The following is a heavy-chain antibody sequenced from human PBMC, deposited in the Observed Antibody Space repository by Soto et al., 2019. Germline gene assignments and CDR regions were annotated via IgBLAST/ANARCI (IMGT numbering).Heavy chain of an antibody. CDR3: AKAGGAAGTVDYFDY. J-gene: IGHJ4*02. Sequence: GGSLRLSCAASGFTFSNYAINWVRQSPGKGLEWVSVISGSAGSTYYADSVKGRFTITRDNSKNTLYLQMNSLRADDTAVYYCAKAGGAAGTVDYFDYWGQGTLVTVSS. D-gene: IGHD6-13*01. CDR2: ISGSAGST. CDR1: GFTFSNYA. V-gene: IGHV3-23*01.